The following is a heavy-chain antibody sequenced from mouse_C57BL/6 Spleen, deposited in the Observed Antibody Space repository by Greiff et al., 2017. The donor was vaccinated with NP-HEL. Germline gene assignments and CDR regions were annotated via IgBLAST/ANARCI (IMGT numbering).Heavy chain of an antibody. CDR2: IDPENGDT. D-gene: IGHD1-1*01. CDR1: GFNIKDDY. CDR3: HYYGSSYRFAY. V-gene: IGHV14-4*01. Sequence: EVQLQQSGAELVRPGASVKLSCTASGFNIKDDYMHWVKQRPEQGLEWIGWIDPENGDTEYASKFQGQATITADTSSNTAYLQLSSLTSEDTAVYYCHYYGSSYRFAYWGQGTLVTVSA. J-gene: IGHJ3*01.